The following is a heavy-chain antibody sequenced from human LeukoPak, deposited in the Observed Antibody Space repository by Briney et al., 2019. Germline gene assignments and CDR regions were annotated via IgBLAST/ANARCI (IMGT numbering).Heavy chain of an antibody. CDR2: ISAYNGNT. D-gene: IGHD6-19*01. CDR1: GYTFTSYG. V-gene: IGHV1-18*01. CDR3: ATQYSSGWYMDY. Sequence: GASVNVSCKASGYTFTSYGISWVRQAPGQGLEWMGWISAYNGNTNYAQKLQGRVTMTTDTSTSTAYMELRSLRSDDTAVYYCATQYSSGWYMDYWGQGTLVTVSS. J-gene: IGHJ4*02.